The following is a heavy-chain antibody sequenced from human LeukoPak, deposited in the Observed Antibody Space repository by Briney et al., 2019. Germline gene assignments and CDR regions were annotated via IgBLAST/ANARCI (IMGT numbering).Heavy chain of an antibody. J-gene: IGHJ4*02. CDR3: ASLGEVPAAPFDS. CDR1: GYSISSGYY. Sequence: SETLSLTCTVSGYSISSGYYWGWIRQPPGKGLEWIGSIYHSGYTNYNPSLKSRVTISVDTSKNQFSLKLTSVTAADTAVYYCASLGEVPAAPFDSWGQGTLVTVSS. D-gene: IGHD2-2*01. V-gene: IGHV4-38-2*02. CDR2: IYHSGYT.